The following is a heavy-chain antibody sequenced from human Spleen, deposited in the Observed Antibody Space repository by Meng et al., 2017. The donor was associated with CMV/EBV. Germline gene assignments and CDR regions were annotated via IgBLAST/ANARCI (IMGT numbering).Heavy chain of an antibody. V-gene: IGHV3-74*01. D-gene: IGHD6-13*01. CDR1: GFTFTSYW. CDR2: INREGSSA. CDR3: ARSEGSSSWSVDH. J-gene: IGHJ4*01. Sequence: ASGFTFTSYWMHWVRQAPGKGLVCVSRINREGSSATYADSVKGRFTVSRDNANNILFLQMNSLRVDDTAVYYCARSEGSSSWSVDHWGQGTLVTVSS.